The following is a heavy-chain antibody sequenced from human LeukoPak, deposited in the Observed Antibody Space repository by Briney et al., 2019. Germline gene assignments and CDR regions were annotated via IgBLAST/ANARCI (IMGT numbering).Heavy chain of an antibody. D-gene: IGHD3-16*01. J-gene: IGHJ4*02. Sequence: SETLSLTCAVYGGSLSGYYWTWIRQTPGKGLEWIGSIYHSGSTYYNPSLKSRVTISVDTSKNQFSLKLSSVTAADTAVYYCAREKFNYDLLHYFDYWGQGTLVTVSS. CDR3: AREKFNYDLLHYFDY. V-gene: IGHV4-34*01. CDR1: GGSLSGYY. CDR2: IYHSGST.